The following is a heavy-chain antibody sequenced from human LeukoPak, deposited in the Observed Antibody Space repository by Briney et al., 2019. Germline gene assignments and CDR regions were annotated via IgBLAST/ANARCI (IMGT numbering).Heavy chain of an antibody. CDR1: GGTFSSYA. Sequence: SVKVSCKASGGTFSSYAISWVRQAPGQGLEWMGGIIPIFGTANYAQKFQGRVTITADESTSTAYMELSSLRSEDTAVYYCVRIDGVLAARPSYNWFDPWGQGTLVTVSS. CDR2: IIPIFGTA. V-gene: IGHV1-69*13. J-gene: IGHJ5*02. CDR3: VRIDGVLAARPSYNWFDP. D-gene: IGHD6-6*01.